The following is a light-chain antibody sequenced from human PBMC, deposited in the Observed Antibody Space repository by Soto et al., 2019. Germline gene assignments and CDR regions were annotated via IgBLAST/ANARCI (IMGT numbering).Light chain of an antibody. J-gene: IGKJ1*01. Sequence: DIVMTQSPDSLVVSLGERATINCKSSQSVLYSSNNKNYLAWYQQKPGRPPKLLIYWASTRESGVPDRFSGSGSGTDFTLTISSLQAGDVAVYYCQQYFVPPWTFGQGTKVEIK. V-gene: IGKV4-1*01. CDR2: WAS. CDR3: QQYFVPPWT. CDR1: QSVLYSSNNKNY.